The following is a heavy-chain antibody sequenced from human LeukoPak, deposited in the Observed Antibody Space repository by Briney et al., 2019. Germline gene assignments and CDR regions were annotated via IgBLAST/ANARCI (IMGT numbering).Heavy chain of an antibody. Sequence: GGSLRLSCAASGFTVSSNYMTWVRQVPGKGLDWVSAISADDTGYYADSVKGRFIVSRDNSKNTLYLQLNRLRVEDTAVYYCAKEHDLWHEEGNWFDPWGQGTLVTVSS. CDR1: GFTVSSNY. J-gene: IGHJ5*02. V-gene: IGHV3-53*01. CDR3: AKEHDLWHEEGNWFDP. D-gene: IGHD3-3*01. CDR2: ISADDTG.